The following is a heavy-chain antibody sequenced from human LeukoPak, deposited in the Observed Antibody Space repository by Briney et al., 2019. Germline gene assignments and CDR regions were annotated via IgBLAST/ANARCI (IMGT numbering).Heavy chain of an antibody. D-gene: IGHD6-13*01. CDR1: GYTFTSYD. Sequence: ASVKVSCKASGYTFTSYDINWVRQATGQGLEWMGWMNPNSGNTGYAQKFQGRVTMTEDTSTDTAYMELSSLRSEDTAVYYCATAAGEGFFDYWGQGTLVTVSS. V-gene: IGHV1-8*01. J-gene: IGHJ4*02. CDR2: MNPNSGNT. CDR3: ATAAGEGFFDY.